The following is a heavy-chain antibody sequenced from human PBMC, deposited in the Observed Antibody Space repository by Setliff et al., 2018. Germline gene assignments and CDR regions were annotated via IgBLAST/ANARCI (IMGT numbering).Heavy chain of an antibody. Sequence: ASVKVSCKASGYTFTSYGISWVRQAPGQGLEWMGYINPYNGVTYYAQNVQARVTMTTDTSTSTAYMELRSLRSDDTAVYYCVRDADNYDTSENPIVDYWGQGTLVTV. CDR3: VRDADNYDTSENPIVDY. CDR2: INPYNGVT. D-gene: IGHD3-22*01. CDR1: GYTFTSYG. V-gene: IGHV1-18*01. J-gene: IGHJ4*02.